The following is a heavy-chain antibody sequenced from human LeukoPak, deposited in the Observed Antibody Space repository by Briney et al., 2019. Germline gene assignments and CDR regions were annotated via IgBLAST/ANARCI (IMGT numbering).Heavy chain of an antibody. V-gene: IGHV3-30*04. Sequence: PGGSLRLSCAASGFTFSSYAMHWVHQAPGKGLEWVAVISYDGSNKYYADSVKGRFTISRDNSKNTLYLQMNSLRAEDTAVYYCARGSLYGSGSHDYWGQGTLVTVSS. CDR2: ISYDGSNK. D-gene: IGHD3-10*01. CDR1: GFTFSSYA. J-gene: IGHJ4*02. CDR3: ARGSLYGSGSHDY.